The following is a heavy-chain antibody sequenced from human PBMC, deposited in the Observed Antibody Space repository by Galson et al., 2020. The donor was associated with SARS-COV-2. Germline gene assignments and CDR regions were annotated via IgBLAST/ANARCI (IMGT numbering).Heavy chain of an antibody. J-gene: IGHJ5*02. CDR3: ATAPAYCGGDCYFWFDP. CDR2: FDPADGET. Sequence: ASVTVSCKVSGYTLTELSMHWVRQAPGKGLEWMGGFDPADGETIYAQKFQGRVTMTEDTSTDTAYMELSSLRSEDTAVYYCATAPAYCGGDCYFWFDPWGQGTLVTVSS. V-gene: IGHV1-24*01. D-gene: IGHD2-21*02. CDR1: GYTLTELS.